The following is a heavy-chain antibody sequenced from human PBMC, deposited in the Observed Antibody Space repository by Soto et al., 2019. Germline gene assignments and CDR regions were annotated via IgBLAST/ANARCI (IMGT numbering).Heavy chain of an antibody. CDR1: SDSVSSRSYT. CDR2: IYSSGSA. D-gene: IGHD2-2*01. Sequence: PSETLSLTYTVSSDSVSSRSYTWGWIRQPPGKGPEWIGSIYSSGSAYYNPSLNSRVTVSVDTSKNQFSLKVTSVTAADTAVYYCARLYGYCIRNSCHGHYAMDVWGQGTTVTV. CDR3: ARLYGYCIRNSCHGHYAMDV. V-gene: IGHV4-39*01. J-gene: IGHJ6*02.